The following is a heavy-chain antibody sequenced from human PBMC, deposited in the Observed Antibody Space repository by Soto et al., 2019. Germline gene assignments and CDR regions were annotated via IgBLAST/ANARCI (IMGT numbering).Heavy chain of an antibody. V-gene: IGHV3-73*01. J-gene: IGHJ4*02. CDR2: IRSKANNYAT. D-gene: IGHD2-2*01. CDR3: TRRDCSSTSCHADY. Sequence: EVQLVESGGGLVQPGGSLKLSCAASGFIFSGSAIHWVRQAFGKGLEWVGRIRSKANNYATAYAASMKGRFTISRDDSKNTAFLQMNSLKTDDTAMYYCTRRDCSSTSCHADYWGQGTLVTVSS. CDR1: GFIFSGSA.